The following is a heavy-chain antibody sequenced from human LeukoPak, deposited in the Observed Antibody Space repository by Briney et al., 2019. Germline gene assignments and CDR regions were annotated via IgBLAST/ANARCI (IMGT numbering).Heavy chain of an antibody. CDR2: VYYSGTT. J-gene: IGHJ5*02. V-gene: IGHV4-39*02. Sequence: PSETLSLTCSVSGGSISLSYYYWGWIRQPPGKALEWIGSVYYSGTTSYNPSLKSRVTISVDMSKNHFSLRLSSVTPEDTAVYYCAREGGYYYDSSGKNWFDPWGQGTLVTVSS. CDR1: GGSISLSYYY. CDR3: AREGGYYYDSSGKNWFDP. D-gene: IGHD3-22*01.